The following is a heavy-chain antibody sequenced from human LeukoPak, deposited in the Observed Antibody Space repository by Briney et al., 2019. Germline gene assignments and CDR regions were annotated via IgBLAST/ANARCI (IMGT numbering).Heavy chain of an antibody. CDR1: GCTFTGYY. CDR2: INPNSGGT. V-gene: IGHV1-2*02. Sequence: ASVKVSCKASGCTFTGYYMHWVRQAPGQGLEWMGWINPNSGGTNYAQKFQGRVTMTRDTSISTAYMELTRLRSDDTAVYYCARVYSSSRDFDYWGQGTLVTVSS. J-gene: IGHJ4*02. CDR3: ARVYSSSRDFDY. D-gene: IGHD6-6*01.